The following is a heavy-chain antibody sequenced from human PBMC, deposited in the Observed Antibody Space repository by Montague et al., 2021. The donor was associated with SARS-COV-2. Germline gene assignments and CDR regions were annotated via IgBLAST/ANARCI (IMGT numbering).Heavy chain of an antibody. V-gene: IGHV6-1*01. Sequence: CAISGDSVASNSATWNWVTYSPSRGFDWLCSTYYRTKWYNDYAVSVRGRVTINPDTSKNQFSLQLNSVTPEDTAIYYCTSGREGNYNVMDVWGQGTTVTVSS. J-gene: IGHJ6*01. D-gene: IGHD1-1*01. CDR1: GDSVASNSAT. CDR2: TYYRTKWYN. CDR3: TSGREGNYNVMDV.